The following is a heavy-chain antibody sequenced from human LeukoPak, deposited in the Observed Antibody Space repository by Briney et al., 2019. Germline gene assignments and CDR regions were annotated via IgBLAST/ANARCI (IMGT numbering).Heavy chain of an antibody. CDR2: IYTSGST. Sequence: PSETLSLTCAVYGGSFSGYYWSWIRQPAGKGLEWIGRIYTSGSTNYNPSLKSRVTISVDTSKNQFSLKLSSVTAADTAVYYCARDDWFGDYYYYMDVWGKGTTVTISS. V-gene: IGHV4-4*07. CDR3: ARDDWFGDYYYYMDV. CDR1: GGSFSGYY. D-gene: IGHD3-9*01. J-gene: IGHJ6*03.